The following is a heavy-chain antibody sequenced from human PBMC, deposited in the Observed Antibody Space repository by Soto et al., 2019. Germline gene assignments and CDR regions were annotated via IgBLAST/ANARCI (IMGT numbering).Heavy chain of an antibody. J-gene: IGHJ6*02. CDR3: ARDRAYSSSSYYYYYYGMDV. CDR1: GFTFSSYS. D-gene: IGHD6-6*01. Sequence: PGGSLRLSCAASGFTFSSYSMNWVRQAPGKGLEWVSSISSSSSYIYYADPVKGRFTISRDNAKNSLYLQMNSLRAEDTAVYYWARDRAYSSSSYYYYYYGMDVWGQGTTVTVSS. CDR2: ISSSSSYI. V-gene: IGHV3-21*01.